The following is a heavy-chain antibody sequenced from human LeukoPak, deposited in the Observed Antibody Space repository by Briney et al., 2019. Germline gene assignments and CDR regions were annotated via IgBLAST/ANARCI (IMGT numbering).Heavy chain of an antibody. CDR2: IYYSGST. J-gene: IGHJ4*02. Sequence: PSETLSLTCTVSGGSISSYYWSWIRQPPGKGLEWIGYIYYSGSTNYNPSLKSRVTISVDTSKNQFSLKLSSVTAADTAVYYCARESVPYYDSSGYDYWGQGTLVTVSS. CDR1: GGSISSYY. CDR3: ARESVPYYDSSGYDY. D-gene: IGHD3-22*01. V-gene: IGHV4-59*01.